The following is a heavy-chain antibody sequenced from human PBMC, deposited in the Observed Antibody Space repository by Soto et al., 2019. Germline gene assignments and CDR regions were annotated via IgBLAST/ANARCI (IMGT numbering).Heavy chain of an antibody. D-gene: IGHD2-15*01. CDR2: ISSSCSTL. V-gene: IGHV3-48*02. CDR1: GFTFSNYD. J-gene: IGHJ4*02. Sequence: EVRLVESGGGLVQPGGSLRLSCAASGFTFSNYDVNRVRQAPGKGLEWVSYISSSCSTLYYADSVKGRFTISRDNAKNSLYLQMNSLRDDDTAVYYCARGWGCSGGSCYSEYWGQGTLVTVSS. CDR3: ARGWGCSGGSCYSEY.